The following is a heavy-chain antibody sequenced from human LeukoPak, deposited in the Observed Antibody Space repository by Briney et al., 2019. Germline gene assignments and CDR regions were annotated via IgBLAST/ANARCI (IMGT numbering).Heavy chain of an antibody. Sequence: SETLSLTCAVYGGSFSGYYWSWIRQPPGKWLEWIGEINHSGSTNYNPSLKSRVTISVDTSKNQFSLKLSSVTAADTAVYYCARPRIYYYYMDVWGKGTTVTVSS. D-gene: IGHD2-15*01. CDR1: GGSFSGYY. CDR3: ARPRIYYYYMDV. CDR2: INHSGST. V-gene: IGHV4-34*01. J-gene: IGHJ6*03.